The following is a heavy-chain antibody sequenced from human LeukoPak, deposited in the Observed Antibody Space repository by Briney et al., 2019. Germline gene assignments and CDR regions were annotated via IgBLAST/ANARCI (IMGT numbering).Heavy chain of an antibody. V-gene: IGHV3-23*01. CDR2: ISGSGGST. CDR3: AKDQKSIAATGYDY. Sequence: PGGSLRLSCAASGXTFANYAMSWVRQGPGKGREWVSTISGSGGSTYYADSVKGRFTISRDNSKNTLFLQMNSLRADDTAVYFCAKDQKSIAATGYDYWGQGTLVTVSS. CDR1: GXTFANYA. J-gene: IGHJ4*02. D-gene: IGHD6-13*01.